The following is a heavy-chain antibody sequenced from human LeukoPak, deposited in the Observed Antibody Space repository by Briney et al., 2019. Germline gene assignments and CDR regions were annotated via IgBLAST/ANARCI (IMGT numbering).Heavy chain of an antibody. CDR1: GYTFASYA. V-gene: IGHV7-4-1*02. CDR2: INTNTGNP. CDR3: ARFLVTMVRGKPRRGDYGMDV. Sequence: WASVKVSCKASGYTFASYAMNWVRQAPGQGLEWMGWINTNTGNPTYAQGFTGRFVFSLDTSVSTAYLQISSLKAEDTAVYYCARFLVTMVRGKPRRGDYGMDVWGQGTTVTVSS. D-gene: IGHD3-10*01. J-gene: IGHJ6*02.